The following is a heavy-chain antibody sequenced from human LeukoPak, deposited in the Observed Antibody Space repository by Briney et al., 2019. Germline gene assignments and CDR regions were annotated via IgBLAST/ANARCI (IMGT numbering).Heavy chain of an antibody. D-gene: IGHD6-13*01. J-gene: IGHJ4*02. V-gene: IGHV4-59*08. Sequence: SETLSLTCSVSGGSFSNYFWTWIRQPPGKGLEWVGDMYFTGSGSTYYNPSLESRVTILVAASKSQFSLTLTSVTAADTAVYYCARRNPAAAGHEVDSWGQGTLVTVSS. CDR3: ARRNPAAAGHEVDS. CDR2: MYFTGSGST. CDR1: GGSFSNYF.